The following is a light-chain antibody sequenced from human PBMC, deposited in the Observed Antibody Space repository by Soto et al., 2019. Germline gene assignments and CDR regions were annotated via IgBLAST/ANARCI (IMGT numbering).Light chain of an antibody. CDR3: QQRSNWPIT. Sequence: IVMTQSPATLSVSPGESATLSCRASQSVSSDLALYQQKPGQAPRLLIYDASNRATGIPARFSGSGSGTDFTLTISSLEPEDFAVYYCQQRSNWPITFGQGTRLEI. J-gene: IGKJ5*01. CDR2: DAS. CDR1: QSVSSD. V-gene: IGKV3-11*01.